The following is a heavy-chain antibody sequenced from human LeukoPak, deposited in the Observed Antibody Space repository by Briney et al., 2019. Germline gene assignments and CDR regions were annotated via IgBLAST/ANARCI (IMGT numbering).Heavy chain of an antibody. D-gene: IGHD5-24*01. J-gene: IGHJ4*03. CDR1: GFTFSSYA. CDR2: ISSSSSYI. V-gene: IGHV3-21*01. CDR3: ARARRDGYNGNFDY. Sequence: GGSLRLSCAASGFTFSSYAMSWVRQAPGKGLEWVSSISSSSSYIYYADSVKGRFTISRDNAKNSLYLQMNSLRAEDTAVYYCARARRDGYNGNFDYWGXXTLVTXSS.